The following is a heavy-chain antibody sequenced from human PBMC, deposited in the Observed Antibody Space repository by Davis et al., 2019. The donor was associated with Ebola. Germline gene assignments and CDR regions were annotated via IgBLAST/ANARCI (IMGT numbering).Heavy chain of an antibody. V-gene: IGHV3-43*01. J-gene: IGHJ4*02. CDR2: ISWDGGST. D-gene: IGHD6-6*01. Sequence: GGSLRLSCAASGFTFNNAWMSWVRQAPGKGLEWVSLISWDGGSTYYADSVKGRFTISRDNSKNSLYLQMNSLRTEDTALYYCAKAYSSSRSYFDYWGQGTLVTVSS. CDR1: GFTFNNAW. CDR3: AKAYSSSRSYFDY.